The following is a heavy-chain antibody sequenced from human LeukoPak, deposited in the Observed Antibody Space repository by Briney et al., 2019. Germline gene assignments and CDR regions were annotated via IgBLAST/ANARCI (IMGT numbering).Heavy chain of an antibody. CDR3: VKVGYDTSGYYTGFDS. CDR2: ISHSGGDT. CDR1: GFTFSAYG. Sequence: GGSLRLSCAASGFTFSAYGMIWVRQAPGRGLEWVAGISHSGGDTHYADSVKGRFTISRDNSRNTQYLQMIRLRVEDTAIYSCVKVGYDTSGYYTGFDSWGQGTLVTVSS. J-gene: IGHJ4*02. D-gene: IGHD3-22*01. V-gene: IGHV3-23*01.